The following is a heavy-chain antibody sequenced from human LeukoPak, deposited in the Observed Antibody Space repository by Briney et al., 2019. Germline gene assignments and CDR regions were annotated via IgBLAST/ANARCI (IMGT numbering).Heavy chain of an antibody. CDR3: ARDPYGPSGYFDY. Sequence: SETLSLTCTVSGYSISSGYYWGWIRQPPGKGLEWIGSIYHSGSTYYNPSLKSRVTISVDTSKNQFSLKLSSVTAADTAVYYCARDPYGPSGYFDYWGQGTLVTVSS. J-gene: IGHJ4*02. V-gene: IGHV4-38-2*02. D-gene: IGHD3-10*01. CDR1: GYSISSGYY. CDR2: IYHSGST.